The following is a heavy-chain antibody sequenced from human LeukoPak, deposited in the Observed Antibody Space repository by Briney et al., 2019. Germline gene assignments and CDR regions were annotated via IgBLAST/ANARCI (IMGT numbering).Heavy chain of an antibody. CDR3: ARAYDFWSGYPSGDY. CDR1: GYTFTSCG. V-gene: IGHV1-18*01. Sequence: GASVKVSCKASGYTFTSCGISWVRQAPGQGPEWMGWISAYNGNTNYAQKLQGRVTMTTDTSTSTAYMELRSLRSDDTAVYYCARAYDFWSGYPSGDYWGQGTLVTVSS. J-gene: IGHJ4*02. CDR2: ISAYNGNT. D-gene: IGHD3-3*01.